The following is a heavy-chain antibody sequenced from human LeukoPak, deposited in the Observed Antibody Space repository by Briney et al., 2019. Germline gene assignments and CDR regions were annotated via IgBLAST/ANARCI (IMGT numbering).Heavy chain of an antibody. D-gene: IGHD1-7*01. CDR3: ARALELRSKFDP. V-gene: IGHV1-69*13. CDR1: GGTFSSYA. J-gene: IGHJ5*02. CDR2: IIPIFGTA. Sequence: SVKVSCKASGGTFSSYAISWVRQAPGQGLEWMGGIIPIFGTANYAQKFQGRVTITADESTSTAYMELSSLRSEDTAVYYCARALELRSKFDPWGQGTLVTVSS.